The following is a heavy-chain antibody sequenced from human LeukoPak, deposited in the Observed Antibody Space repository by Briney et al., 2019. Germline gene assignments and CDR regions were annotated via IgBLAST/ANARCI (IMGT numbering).Heavy chain of an antibody. CDR3: ARQGGYDSGYFDY. V-gene: IGHV5-10-1*01. CDR2: IDPSDSYT. Sequence: GESLKISCKGSGYSFTSYWISWVRQIPGKGLEWMGRIDPSDSYTNYSPSFQGHVTISADKSIRTAYLQWSSLKASDTAMYYCARQGGYDSGYFDYWGQGSLVTVSS. CDR1: GYSFTSYW. D-gene: IGHD5-12*01. J-gene: IGHJ4*02.